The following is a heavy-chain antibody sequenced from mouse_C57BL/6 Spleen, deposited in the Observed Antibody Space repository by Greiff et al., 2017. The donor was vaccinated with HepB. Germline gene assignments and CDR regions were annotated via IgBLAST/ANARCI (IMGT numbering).Heavy chain of an antibody. CDR1: GYAFTNYL. CDR3: ARGGNSYYYGSSYY. D-gene: IGHD1-1*01. CDR2: INPGSGGT. J-gene: IGHJ3*01. V-gene: IGHV1-54*01. Sequence: QVQLQQSGAELVRPGTSVKVSCKASGYAFTNYLIEWVKQRPGQGLEWIGVINPGSGGTNYNEKFKGKATLTADKSSSTAYMQLSSLTSEDSAVYFCARGGNSYYYGSSYYWGQGTLVTVSA.